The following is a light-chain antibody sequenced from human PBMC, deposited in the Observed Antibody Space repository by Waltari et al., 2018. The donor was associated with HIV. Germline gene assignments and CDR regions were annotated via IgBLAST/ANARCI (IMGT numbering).Light chain of an antibody. CDR1: QTVSSNY. V-gene: IGKV3-20*01. Sequence: EVVLTQSPGTLSMSQGERASLSCRASQTVSSNYLAWYQQKVGQAPRLLIFGASSRATCIPDRFSGSGSRTDFTLTINRLEPEDFAVYYCQQYGRSPITFGQGTRLDIK. CDR3: QQYGRSPIT. J-gene: IGKJ5*01. CDR2: GAS.